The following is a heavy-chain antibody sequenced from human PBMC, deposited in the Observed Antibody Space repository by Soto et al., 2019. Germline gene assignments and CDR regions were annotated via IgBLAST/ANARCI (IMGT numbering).Heavy chain of an antibody. CDR3: AREPPTRVSDYGDYVSSGSSDAFDI. CDR1: GGSISSGGYY. J-gene: IGHJ3*02. V-gene: IGHV4-31*03. Sequence: QVQLQESGPGLVKPSQTLSLTCTVSGGSISSGGYYWSWIRQHPGKGLEWIGYIYYSGSTYYNPSLKRRVTIPVDTSKNQFALKLSSVTDADTAVYYCAREPPTRVSDYGDYVSSGSSDAFDIWGQGTMVTVSS. CDR2: IYYSGST. D-gene: IGHD4-17*01.